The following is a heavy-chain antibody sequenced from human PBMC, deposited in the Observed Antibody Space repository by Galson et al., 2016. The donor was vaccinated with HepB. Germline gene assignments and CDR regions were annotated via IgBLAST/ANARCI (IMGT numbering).Heavy chain of an antibody. J-gene: IGHJ6*04. CDR1: GFTFRNYG. V-gene: IGHV3-23*01. Sequence: SLRLSCAASGFTFRNYGMTWVCQAPGKGLEVVSSISRSGDSTDYADSVKGRFTTSRDNSKNTLSLQMNSLTADDTAIYYCVQGSTAPAVWGKGTTVTVSS. D-gene: IGHD1-26*01. CDR3: VQGSTAPAV. CDR2: ISRSGDST.